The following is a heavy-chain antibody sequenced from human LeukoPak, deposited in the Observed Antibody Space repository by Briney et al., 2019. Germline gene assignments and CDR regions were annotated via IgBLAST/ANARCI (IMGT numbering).Heavy chain of an antibody. J-gene: IGHJ4*02. CDR1: GFTFSNWA. CDR3: ARGGSGNWNAPFDY. Sequence: PGGSLRLSCAASGFTFSNWAMTWVRQAPGKGLEWVSTITDNGGSTYYADSVKGRFTMSRDNSKSTLYLQMNSLRAEDTAVYYCARGGSGNWNAPFDYWGQGTLVTVSS. D-gene: IGHD1-1*01. V-gene: IGHV3-23*01. CDR2: ITDNGGST.